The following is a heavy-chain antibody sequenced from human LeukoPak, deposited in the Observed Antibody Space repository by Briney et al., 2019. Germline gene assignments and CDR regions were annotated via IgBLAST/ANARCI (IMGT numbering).Heavy chain of an antibody. V-gene: IGHV3-23*01. D-gene: IGHD3-22*01. CDR3: ARDRYYYDTSGFLFPH. Sequence: GGSLRLSCGASGFTFSMYAMTWFRQAPGKGLEWVSAISDNGDRTYYADSVEGRFTISRDNSRNTLYLQMNSLRAEDTAVYYCARDRYYYDTSGFLFPHWGQGTLVTVSS. J-gene: IGHJ1*01. CDR2: ISDNGDRT. CDR1: GFTFSMYA.